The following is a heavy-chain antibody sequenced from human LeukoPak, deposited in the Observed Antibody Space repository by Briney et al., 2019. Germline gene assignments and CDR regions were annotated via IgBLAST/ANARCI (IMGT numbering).Heavy chain of an antibody. J-gene: IGHJ4*02. CDR2: ISAYNGNT. CDR1: GYTFTIYG. V-gene: IGHV1-18*01. D-gene: IGHD2-2*01. CDR3: ARGRYCSSTSCSPSFYFDF. Sequence: ASVKVSCKASGYTFTIYGISWVRQAPGQGLEWMGWISAYNGNTNYAQKLQGRVTMTTDTSTSTAYMELRSLRSDDTAVYYCARGRYCSSTSCSPSFYFDFWGQGTLVTVSS.